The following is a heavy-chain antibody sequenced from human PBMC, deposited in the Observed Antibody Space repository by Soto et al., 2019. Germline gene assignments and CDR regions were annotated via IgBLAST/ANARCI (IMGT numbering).Heavy chain of an antibody. Sequence: VGSLRLSCASSVFTVSSNYMSCVRHSPGKWLEWVSVIYSGGSTYYADSVKGRFTISRDNSKNTLYLQMNSLRAEDTAVYYCARDTLIKDVDAFDILGQGTMVNVSS. CDR2: IYSGGST. D-gene: IGHD3-16*01. J-gene: IGHJ3*02. V-gene: IGHV3-53*01. CDR3: ARDTLIKDVDAFDI. CDR1: VFTVSSNY.